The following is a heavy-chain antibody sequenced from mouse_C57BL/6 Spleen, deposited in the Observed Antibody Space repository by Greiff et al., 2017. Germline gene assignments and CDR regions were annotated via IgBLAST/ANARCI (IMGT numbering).Heavy chain of an antibody. J-gene: IGHJ3*01. CDR3: AKITTVGGFAY. CDR2: ISYDGSN. D-gene: IGHD1-1*01. CDR1: GYSITSGYY. Sequence: EVKVEESGPGLVKPSQSLSLTCSVTGYSITSGYYWNWIRQFPGNKLEWMGYISYDGSNNYNPSLKNRISITRDTSKNQFFLKLNSVTTEDTATYYCAKITTVGGFAYWGQGTLVTVSA. V-gene: IGHV3-6*01.